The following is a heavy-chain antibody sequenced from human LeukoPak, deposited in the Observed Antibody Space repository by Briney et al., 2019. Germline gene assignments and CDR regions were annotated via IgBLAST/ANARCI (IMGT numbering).Heavy chain of an antibody. J-gene: IGHJ4*02. Sequence: PSETLSLTCTVSGGSISSYYWSWIRQPPGKGLEWIGYIYYSGSTKYNPSLKSRVTISVDTSKNQFSLKLSAVTAVDTAVYYCARHSSGYFYLDCWGQGTLVTVSS. CDR3: ARHSSGYFYLDC. CDR2: IYYSGST. D-gene: IGHD3-22*01. CDR1: GGSISSYY. V-gene: IGHV4-59*08.